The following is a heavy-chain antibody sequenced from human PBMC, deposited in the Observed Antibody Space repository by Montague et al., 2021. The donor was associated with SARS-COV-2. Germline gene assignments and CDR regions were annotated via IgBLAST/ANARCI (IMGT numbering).Heavy chain of an antibody. D-gene: IGHD3-22*01. Sequence: SETLSLTCAVYGGPFSGDGSFSGYYWSWIRQPPGKGLEWIGEINHSRSTNYNPSLKSRVTISVDTSKNQFSLKLSSVTAADTAVYYCASFPSGYYGSSGYAIWGQGTLVTVSS. CDR2: INHSRST. CDR3: ASFPSGYYGSSGYAI. J-gene: IGHJ4*02. CDR1: GGPFSGDGSFSGYY. V-gene: IGHV4-34*01.